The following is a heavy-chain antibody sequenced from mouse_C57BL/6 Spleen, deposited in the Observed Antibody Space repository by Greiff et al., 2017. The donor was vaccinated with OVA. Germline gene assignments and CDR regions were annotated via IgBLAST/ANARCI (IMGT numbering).Heavy chain of an antibody. CDR2: IYPGDGDT. CDR1: GYAFSSYW. J-gene: IGHJ3*01. CDR3: ARRGDSSGRFAY. D-gene: IGHD3-2*02. V-gene: IGHV1-80*01. Sequence: QVQLKQSGAELVNPGASVKISCKASGYAFSSYWMNWVKQRPGKGLEWIGQIYPGDGDTNYNGKFKGKATLTADKSSSTAYMQLSSLTSEDSAVYFSARRGDSSGRFAYWGQGTLVTVSA.